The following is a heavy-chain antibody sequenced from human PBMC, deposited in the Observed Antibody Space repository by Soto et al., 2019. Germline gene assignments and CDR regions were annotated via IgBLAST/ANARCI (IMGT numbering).Heavy chain of an antibody. CDR3: ARAEFLFDY. Sequence: QVQLVESGGGVVQPRGSLRLSCEAAGFTFSSHAMHWVRQAPGKGLEWVAVISYDGSNKYYADSVMGQFIISRVNSKNTLYMQMDSLTVDDTSVYYCARAEFLFDYWGQGTLVTVSS. CDR1: GFTFSSHA. CDR2: ISYDGSNK. D-gene: IGHD2-21*01. V-gene: IGHV3-30-3*01. J-gene: IGHJ4*02.